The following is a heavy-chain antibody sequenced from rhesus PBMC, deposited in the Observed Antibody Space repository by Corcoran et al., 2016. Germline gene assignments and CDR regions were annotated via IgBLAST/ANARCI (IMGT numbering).Heavy chain of an antibody. V-gene: IGHV4S2*01. CDR1: GASLRSNY. CDR2: TDGSGGST. CDR3: ARGGGIIGYYFDY. Sequence: QVQLQESGPGLVKPPETLPPTSAVSGASLRSNYWTWTRQAPGNGLEWIGRTDGSGGSTDYNPSLKSRVTISIDTSKNQFSLKLSSVTAADTAVYYCARGGGIIGYYFDYWGQGVLVTVSS. J-gene: IGHJ4*01. D-gene: IGHD3-34*01.